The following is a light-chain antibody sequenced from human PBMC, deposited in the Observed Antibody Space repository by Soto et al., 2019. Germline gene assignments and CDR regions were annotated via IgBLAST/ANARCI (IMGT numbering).Light chain of an antibody. Sequence: SELAQSASPLSLSPWERAPLSCRASQSVSSFLAWYQHKPGQAPRLLIYDASNRATGVPARFSGSGSGTDFTLTISSLEPEDFAVYYCQQRSNWQITFGQGTRLEIK. CDR3: QQRSNWQIT. V-gene: IGKV3-11*01. CDR2: DAS. CDR1: QSVSSF. J-gene: IGKJ5*01.